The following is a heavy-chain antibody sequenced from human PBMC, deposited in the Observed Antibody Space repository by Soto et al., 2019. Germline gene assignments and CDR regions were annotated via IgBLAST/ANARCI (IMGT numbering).Heavy chain of an antibody. CDR3: AALYNPSPLFPF. Sequence: PSETLSLTCTVSDSIRDFHWAWIRQPPGKGLEWIGHMFYSGTTTYNPSLESRITTSIDTSKNQFSLRLSSVTAADTAVYYCAALYNPSPLFPFWGRGPLLTVSS. V-gene: IGHV4-59*01. CDR1: DSIRDFH. J-gene: IGHJ4*02. CDR2: MFYSGTT. D-gene: IGHD1-20*01.